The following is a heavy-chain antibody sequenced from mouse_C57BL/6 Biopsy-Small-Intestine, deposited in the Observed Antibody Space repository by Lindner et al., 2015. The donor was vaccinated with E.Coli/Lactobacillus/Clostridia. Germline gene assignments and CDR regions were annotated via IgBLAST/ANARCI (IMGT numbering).Heavy chain of an antibody. CDR2: INPNSGGP. J-gene: IGHJ4*01. Sequence: SVKVSCKASGYTFSGYYIHWVRQAPGQGPEWMGWINPNSGGPSLAQKFQGRVTLTRDTTITTAYMELSGLTSDDTAVYYCARDHAVGRCPEYWGQGTLVTVSS. CDR3: ARDHAVGRCPEY. V-gene: IGHV1-22*01. D-gene: IGHD5-2*01. CDR1: GYTFSGYY.